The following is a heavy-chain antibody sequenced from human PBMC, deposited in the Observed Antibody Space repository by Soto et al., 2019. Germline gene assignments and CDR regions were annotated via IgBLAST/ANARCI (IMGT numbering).Heavy chain of an antibody. Sequence: QVQLVESGGGVVQPGRSLRLSCAASGFTFSSYGMHWVRQAPGKGLEWVAVIWYDGSNKYYADSVKGRFTISRDNSKNPLYLQMNSLRAEDTAVYYCARAPGEYSYGYVWGQGTLVTVSS. CDR2: IWYDGSNK. CDR3: ARAPGEYSYGYV. J-gene: IGHJ4*02. V-gene: IGHV3-33*01. CDR1: GFTFSSYG. D-gene: IGHD5-18*01.